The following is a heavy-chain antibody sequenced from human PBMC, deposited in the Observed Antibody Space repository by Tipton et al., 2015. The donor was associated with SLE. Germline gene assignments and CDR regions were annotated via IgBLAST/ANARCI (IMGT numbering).Heavy chain of an antibody. V-gene: IGHV3-33*03. CDR2: IWYDGSNK. Sequence: SGFTFSSYGMHWVRQAPGKGLEWVAVIWYDGSNKYYADSVKGRFTVSRDKSQNTVYLQMDSLRPEDTAVYYCAKDSEGRYLPTSLDYWGQGTLVTVSS. CDR3: AKDSEGRYLPTSLDY. D-gene: IGHD2-2*01. J-gene: IGHJ4*02. CDR1: GFTFSSYG.